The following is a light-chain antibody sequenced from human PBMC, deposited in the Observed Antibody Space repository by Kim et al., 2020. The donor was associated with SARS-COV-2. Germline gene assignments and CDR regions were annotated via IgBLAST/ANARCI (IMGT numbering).Light chain of an antibody. CDR3: QQYGSSPYT. CDR2: GAS. CDR1: LSVSSSY. V-gene: IGKV3-20*01. Sequence: LSPGEIATLYCRASLSVSSSYLAWYQQKPGQAPRLLIYGASSRATGIPDRFSGSGSGTDFTLTISRLEPEDFAVYYCQQYGSSPYTFGQGTKLEI. J-gene: IGKJ2*01.